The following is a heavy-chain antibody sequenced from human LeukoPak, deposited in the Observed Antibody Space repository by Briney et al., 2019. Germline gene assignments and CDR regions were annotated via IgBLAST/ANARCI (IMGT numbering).Heavy chain of an antibody. CDR3: ARLTLPALTFDY. V-gene: IGHV4-34*01. CDR2: IYYSGST. D-gene: IGHD2-2*01. CDR1: GGSFSGYY. Sequence: SETLSLTCAVYGGSFSGYYWSWIRQPPGKGLEWIGSIYYSGSTYYNPSLKSRVTISVDTSKNQFSLKLSSVTAADTAVYYCARLTLPALTFDYWGQGTLVTVSS. J-gene: IGHJ4*02.